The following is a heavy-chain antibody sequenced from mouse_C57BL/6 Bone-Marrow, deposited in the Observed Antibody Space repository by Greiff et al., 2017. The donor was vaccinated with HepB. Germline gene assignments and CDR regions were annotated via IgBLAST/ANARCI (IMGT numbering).Heavy chain of an antibody. V-gene: IGHV14-4*01. CDR3: TPYYYGNYVAY. Sequence: EVQRVESGAELVRPGASVKLSCTASGFNIKDDYMHWVKQRPEQGLEWIGWIDPENGDTEYASKFQGKATITADTSSNTAYLQLSSLTSEDTAVYYCTPYYYGNYVAYWGQGTLVTVSA. CDR1: GFNIKDDY. J-gene: IGHJ3*01. D-gene: IGHD2-1*01. CDR2: IDPENGDT.